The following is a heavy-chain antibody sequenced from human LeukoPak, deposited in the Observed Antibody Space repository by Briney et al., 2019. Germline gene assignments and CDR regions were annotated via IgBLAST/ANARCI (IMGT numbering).Heavy chain of an antibody. V-gene: IGHV1-2*02. D-gene: IGHD6-13*01. CDR3: AREIAAAGTQDAFDI. CDR2: INPNSGDA. Sequence: ASVKVSCKASGYTFTGYYMHWVRQAPGQGLEWMGWINPNSGDANYSQKFQGRVSMTRDTSINTAYMELSRLTSDDTAVYYCAREIAAAGTQDAFDIWGQGTMVTVSS. J-gene: IGHJ3*02. CDR1: GYTFTGYY.